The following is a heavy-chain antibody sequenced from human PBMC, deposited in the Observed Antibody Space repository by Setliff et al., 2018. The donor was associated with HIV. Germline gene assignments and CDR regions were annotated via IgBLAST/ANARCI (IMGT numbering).Heavy chain of an antibody. J-gene: IGHJ4*02. V-gene: IGHV3-66*02. D-gene: IGHD3-22*01. CDR1: GFTVSSNY. CDR3: AKDRYYDSSGSPFDY. CDR2: IYSGGDT. Sequence: GGSLRLSCAASGFTVSSNYMSWVRQAPGKGLEWVSLIYSGGDTYYADSVKGRFTISRDNSKNMLYLQMNNLRTEDTAVYYCAKDRYYDSSGSPFDYWGQGTLVTVSS.